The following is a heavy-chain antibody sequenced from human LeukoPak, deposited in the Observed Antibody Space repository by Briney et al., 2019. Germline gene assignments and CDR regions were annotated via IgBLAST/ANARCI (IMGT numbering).Heavy chain of an antibody. J-gene: IGHJ4*02. V-gene: IGHV3-23*01. Sequence: PGGSLRLSCAASGFTFSSYGMSWVRQAPGKGLEWVSTISGSGGSTYYADSVKGRFTISRDNSKNTLYLQMNSLRAEDTAVYYCAKGGVGGWLLDYWGQGTLVTVSS. CDR2: ISGSGGST. CDR1: GFTFSSYG. D-gene: IGHD6-19*01. CDR3: AKGGVGGWLLDY.